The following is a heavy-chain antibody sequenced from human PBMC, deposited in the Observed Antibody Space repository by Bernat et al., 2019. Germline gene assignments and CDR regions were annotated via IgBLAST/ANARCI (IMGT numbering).Heavy chain of an antibody. CDR3: ATDIVATVFNARDGIDI. V-gene: IGHV4-34*01. J-gene: IGHJ3*02. D-gene: IGHD5-12*01. CDR2: INHSGST. CDR1: GGSLSGYY. Sequence: QVHLQQWGAGLLKPSETLSLTCAVYGGSLSGYYRSWIRQLPGKGLGWIGEINHSGSTNCNPSLKSRVTISVDTSKNQFSLKLSSVTAADTAVYYCATDIVATVFNARDGIDIWGQGTMVTVSS.